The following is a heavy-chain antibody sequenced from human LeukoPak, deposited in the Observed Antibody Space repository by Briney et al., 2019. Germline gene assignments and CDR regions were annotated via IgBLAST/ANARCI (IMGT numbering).Heavy chain of an antibody. D-gene: IGHD2-2*01. CDR3: ARQEVYCSSTSCYARGYSYGTFFDY. J-gene: IGHJ4*02. Sequence: SETLSLTCTVSGGSISSYYWSWIRQPAGKGLEWIGRIYTSGSTNYNPSLKSRVTISVDTSKNQFSLKLSSVTAAHTALYYCARQEVYCSSTSCYARGYSYGTFFDYWGQGTLVTVSS. CDR2: IYTSGST. CDR1: GGSISSYY. V-gene: IGHV4-4*07.